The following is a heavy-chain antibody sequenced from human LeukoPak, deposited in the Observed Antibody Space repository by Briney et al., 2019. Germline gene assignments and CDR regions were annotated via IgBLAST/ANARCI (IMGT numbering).Heavy chain of an antibody. CDR1: RSTITNNY. D-gene: IGHD6-19*01. CDR3: ARHAGYSSGWVSYYFDS. V-gene: IGHV3-53*01. J-gene: IGHJ4*02. Sequence: GGSLKLACAASRSTITNNYMSWVRQAPGRGLEWVSSTYSGGVTYYADSVKGRFTISRDTSKNTLFLQMHSLRAGDTAVYYCARHAGYSSGWVSYYFDSWGQGTLVTVSS. CDR2: TYSGGVT.